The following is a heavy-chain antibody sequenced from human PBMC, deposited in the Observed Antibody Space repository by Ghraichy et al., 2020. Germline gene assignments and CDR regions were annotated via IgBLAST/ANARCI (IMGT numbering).Heavy chain of an antibody. D-gene: IGHD4-23*01. Sequence: GGSLRLSCAASGFTFSSYSMNWVRQAPGKGLEWVSSISSSSSYIYYGDSVKGRFTISRDNAKDSLYLQMNSLRAEDTAVYYCARDRYGGDPRVGWFDPWGQGTLVTVSS. CDR3: ARDRYGGDPRVGWFDP. CDR2: ISSSSSYI. J-gene: IGHJ5*02. CDR1: GFTFSSYS. V-gene: IGHV3-21*01.